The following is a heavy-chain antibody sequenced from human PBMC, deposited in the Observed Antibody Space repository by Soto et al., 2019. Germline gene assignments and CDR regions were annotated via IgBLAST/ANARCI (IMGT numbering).Heavy chain of an antibody. CDR1: GGTFTNYI. CDR2: IIALFDTT. D-gene: IGHD5-18*01. J-gene: IGHJ5*02. Sequence: QVQLAQSGAEVKKPGSSVKVSCKASGGTFTNYIINWVRQAPGQGLESMGGIIALFDTTNYAQKFQGRVTISADESTITVYMAMSSLRSEDTAFYYCVTGGYYYISRYDLGTNWFDPWGQGTLVTVSS. V-gene: IGHV1-69*01. CDR3: VTGGYYYISRYDLGTNWFDP.